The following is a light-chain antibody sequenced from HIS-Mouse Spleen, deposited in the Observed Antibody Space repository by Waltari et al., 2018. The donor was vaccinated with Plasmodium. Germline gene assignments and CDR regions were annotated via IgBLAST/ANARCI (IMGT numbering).Light chain of an antibody. V-gene: IGKV4-1*01. CDR2: WAS. J-gene: IGKJ2*01. CDR1: QRVLYSSNNKNY. Sequence: DIVMTQSPDSLAVSLGERATINCKYSQRVLYSSNNKNYLAWYQQKPGQPPKLLIYWASTRESGVPDRVSGSGSGTDFTLTISSLQAEDVAVYYCQQYYSTLLMYTFGQGTKLEIK. CDR3: QQYYSTLLMYT.